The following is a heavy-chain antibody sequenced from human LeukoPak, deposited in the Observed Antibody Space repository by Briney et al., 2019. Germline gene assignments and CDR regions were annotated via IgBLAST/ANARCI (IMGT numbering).Heavy chain of an antibody. V-gene: IGHV3-74*01. CDR3: ARDGPGEYAAARMNFDY. CDR2: INSDGSST. Sequence: GGSLRLSCAASGFTFSSYWMHWVRQAPGKGLVWVSRINSDGSSTSYADSVKGRSTISRDNAKNTLYLQMNSLRAEDTAVYYCARDGPGEYAAARMNFDYWGQGTLVTVSS. D-gene: IGHD6-13*01. CDR1: GFTFSSYW. J-gene: IGHJ4*02.